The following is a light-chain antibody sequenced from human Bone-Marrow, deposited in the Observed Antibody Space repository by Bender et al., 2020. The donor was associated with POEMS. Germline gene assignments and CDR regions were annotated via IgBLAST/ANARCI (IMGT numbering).Light chain of an antibody. CDR1: DLGDKY. Sequence: SYEVTQPPSVSVSPGQTASITCSGDDLGDKYVACYQQKPGQSPVLVIYQDTKRPSGIAERFSGSNSGNTATLTISGTQAMDEADYYCQAWDTYSVIFGGGTKLTVL. J-gene: IGLJ2*01. CDR2: QDT. CDR3: QAWDTYSVI. V-gene: IGLV3-1*01.